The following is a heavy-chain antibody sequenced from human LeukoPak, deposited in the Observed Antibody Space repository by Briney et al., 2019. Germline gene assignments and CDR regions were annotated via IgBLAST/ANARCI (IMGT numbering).Heavy chain of an antibody. Sequence: GGSLRLSCAASGFTFSSYAMSWVRQAPGKGLEWVSAISGSGGSTYYADSVKGRFTISRDNAKNSLYLQMNSLRAEDTALYYCARTYDSSGYYYDFDYWGQGTLVTVSS. CDR2: ISGSGGST. D-gene: IGHD3-22*01. CDR3: ARTYDSSGYYYDFDY. CDR1: GFTFSSYA. J-gene: IGHJ4*02. V-gene: IGHV3-23*01.